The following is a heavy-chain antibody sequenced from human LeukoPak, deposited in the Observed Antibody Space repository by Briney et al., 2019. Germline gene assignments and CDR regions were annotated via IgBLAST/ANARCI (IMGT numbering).Heavy chain of an antibody. D-gene: IGHD6-19*01. V-gene: IGHV3-9*01. CDR3: AKDMAVAGNYYYGMDV. J-gene: IGHJ6*02. CDR2: ITWNSRVK. Sequence: GGSLRLSCAASGFTFDNFAIHWVRQAPGKGLEWVSGITWNSRVKTYTPSVKGRFTISRDNAKNSLYLQMNSLRAEDTALYYCAKDMAVAGNYYYGMDVWGQGTTVTVSS. CDR1: GFTFDNFA.